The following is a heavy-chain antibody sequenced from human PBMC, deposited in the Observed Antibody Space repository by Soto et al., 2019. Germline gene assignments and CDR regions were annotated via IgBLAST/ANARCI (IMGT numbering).Heavy chain of an antibody. Sequence: ETLSLTCTVSGGSISRYYWSWIRQPPGKGLEWIGYIYYSGSTNYNPSLKSRVTISVDTSKNQLSLKLSSVTAADTAVYYCARRYGYYFDYWGQGTLVTVSS. CDR1: GGSISRYY. CDR2: IYYSGST. V-gene: IGHV4-59*08. J-gene: IGHJ4*02. D-gene: IGHD4-17*01. CDR3: ARRYGYYFDY.